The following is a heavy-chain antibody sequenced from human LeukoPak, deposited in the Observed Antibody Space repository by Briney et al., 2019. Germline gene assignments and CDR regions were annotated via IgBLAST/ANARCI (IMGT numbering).Heavy chain of an antibody. CDR2: TYYRSKWYN. CDR3: ARDRVVAGSPTPFDY. Sequence: SQTLSFTCAISGDSASSNSAAWNWIRQSPSRGLEWLGRTYYRSKWYNDYAVSVKSRITINPDTSKNQFSLQLNSVTPEDTAVYYCARDRVVAGSPTPFDYWGQGTLVTVSS. V-gene: IGHV6-1*01. CDR1: GDSASSNSAA. J-gene: IGHJ4*02. D-gene: IGHD6-19*01.